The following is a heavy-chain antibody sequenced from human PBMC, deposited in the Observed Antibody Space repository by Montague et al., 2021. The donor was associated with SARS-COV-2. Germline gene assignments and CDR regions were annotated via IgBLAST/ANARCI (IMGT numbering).Heavy chain of an antibody. CDR3: ARGDYYDSTGYYDY. CDR1: GGSISSYY. V-gene: IGHV4-59*01. D-gene: IGHD3-22*01. J-gene: IGHJ4*01. Sequence: SETLSLTCTVSGGSISSYYWSWIRQPPGKGLEWIGYIYYSGSTNXNPSLKSRVTISVDTSKNQFSLKVRSVTAADTAVYYCARGDYYDSTGYYDYWGQGTPVTVSS. CDR2: IYYSGST.